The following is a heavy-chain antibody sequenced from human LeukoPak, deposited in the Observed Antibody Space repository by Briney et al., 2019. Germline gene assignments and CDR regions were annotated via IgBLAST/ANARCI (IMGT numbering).Heavy chain of an antibody. J-gene: IGHJ5*02. Sequence: PGGSLRLSCAASGFTFNTYTMNWVRQAPGKGLEWISFINTKSKAMYYADSVKGRFTISRDNAKSSLYLQMNSLRAEDTALYHCARDGGVGATHNWFDPWGQGTLVTVSS. CDR3: ARDGGVGATHNWFDP. CDR2: INTKSKAM. CDR1: GFTFNTYT. V-gene: IGHV3-48*01. D-gene: IGHD1-26*01.